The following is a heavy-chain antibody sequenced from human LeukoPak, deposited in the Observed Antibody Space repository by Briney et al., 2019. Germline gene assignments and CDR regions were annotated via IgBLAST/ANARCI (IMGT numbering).Heavy chain of an antibody. CDR2: IIPIFGTA. V-gene: IGHV1-69*06. D-gene: IGHD3-10*01. Sequence: SVKVSCKASGGTFSSYAISWVRQAPGQGLEWMGGIIPIFGTANYAQKFQGRVTITADKSTSTAYMELSSLRSEDTAVYYCARSPMVRGVITPNFDYWGQRTLVTVSS. CDR1: GGTFSSYA. CDR3: ARSPMVRGVITPNFDY. J-gene: IGHJ4*02.